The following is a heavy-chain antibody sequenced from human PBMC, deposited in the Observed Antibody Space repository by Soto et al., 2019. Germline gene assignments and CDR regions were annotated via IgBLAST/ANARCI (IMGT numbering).Heavy chain of an antibody. D-gene: IGHD6-6*01. CDR3: ARVMKGQLVLCDN. CDR2: MSPNSGIT. V-gene: IGHV1-8*01. Sequence: ASVNVSCKASGYPFIDYEINWVRQAPGQGLEWMGWMSPNSGITGYAQKFQGIVSMTSNTSVRTAYMELSRLTSDDTAVYYCARVMKGQLVLCDNWGQGTLVTVSS. J-gene: IGHJ4*02. CDR1: GYPFIDYE.